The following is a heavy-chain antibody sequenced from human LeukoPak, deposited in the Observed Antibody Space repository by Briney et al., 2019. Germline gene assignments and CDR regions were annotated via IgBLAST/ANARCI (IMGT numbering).Heavy chain of an antibody. CDR1: GGSISSYY. D-gene: IGHD3-3*01. CDR2: IYYSGST. J-gene: IGHJ5*02. CDR3: AREDRDYDFWSGYPQYNWFDP. Sequence: SETLSLTCTVSGGSISSYYWSWTRQPPGKGLEWIGYIYYSGSTNYNPSLKSRVTISVDTSKNQFSLKLSSVTAADTAVYYCAREDRDYDFWSGYPQYNWFDPWGQGTLVTVSS. V-gene: IGHV4-59*01.